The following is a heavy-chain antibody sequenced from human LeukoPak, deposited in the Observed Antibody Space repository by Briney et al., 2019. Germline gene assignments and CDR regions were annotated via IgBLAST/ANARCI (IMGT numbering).Heavy chain of an antibody. Sequence: GASVKVSCKASGYTFTGYYMHWVRQAPGQGLEWMGRINPNSGGTNYAQKIQGRVTMTRDTSISTAYMELSRLTSDDTAVYYCAADAYYYDSSGYSTSVHYFDYWGQGTLVTVSS. V-gene: IGHV1-2*06. D-gene: IGHD3-22*01. CDR3: AADAYYYDSSGYSTSVHYFDY. CDR2: INPNSGGT. CDR1: GYTFTGYY. J-gene: IGHJ4*02.